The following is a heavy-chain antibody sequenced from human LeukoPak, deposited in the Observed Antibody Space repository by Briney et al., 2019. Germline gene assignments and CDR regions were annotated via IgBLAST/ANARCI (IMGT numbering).Heavy chain of an antibody. CDR3: AREQPTGVYFDY. Sequence: PGGSLRLSCAASGFTFHIYAMNWVRQAPGKGLEWVSAINGGGYGTYYADSVRGRFTIYRDNSKNTLYLQMNSLRDEDTAVYYCAREQPTGVYFDYWGQGTLVTVSS. CDR1: GFTFHIYA. D-gene: IGHD1-14*01. CDR2: INGGGYGT. J-gene: IGHJ4*02. V-gene: IGHV3-23*01.